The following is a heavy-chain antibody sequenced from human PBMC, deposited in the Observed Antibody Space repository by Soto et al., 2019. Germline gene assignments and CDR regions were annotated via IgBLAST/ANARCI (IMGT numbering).Heavy chain of an antibody. Sequence: SGGSLRLSCTASGFTFGTYWIHWVRQAPGKGLMWVSRINIDGSTTNYADSVKGRFTISRDNAKNTVYLQMNSLTAEDTAMYYCARGRLYYYDSSDYWGQGTLVTVSS. CDR2: INIDGSTT. CDR3: ARGRLYYYDSSDY. J-gene: IGHJ4*02. V-gene: IGHV3-74*01. D-gene: IGHD3-22*01. CDR1: GFTFGTYW.